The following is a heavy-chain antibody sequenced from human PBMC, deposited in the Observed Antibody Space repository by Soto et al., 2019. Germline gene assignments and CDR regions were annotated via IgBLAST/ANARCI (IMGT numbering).Heavy chain of an antibody. CDR1: GFTFSSYA. V-gene: IGHV3-64*01. J-gene: IGHJ4*02. CDR2: ITSNGGST. D-gene: IGHD2-2*01. Sequence: GGSLRLSCAAAGFTFSSYAMHWVRQAPGKGLEYVSAITSNGGSTYYANSVKGRFTISRDNSKNTLYLQMGSLRAEDMAVYYCAREGYCSSTSCYSFDYWGQGTLVTVSS. CDR3: AREGYCSSTSCYSFDY.